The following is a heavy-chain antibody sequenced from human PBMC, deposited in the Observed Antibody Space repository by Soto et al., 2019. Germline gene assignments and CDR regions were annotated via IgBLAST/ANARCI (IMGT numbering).Heavy chain of an antibody. CDR2: ISDGGGST. J-gene: IGHJ4*02. CDR3: AKAPSGGTYRYFDY. D-gene: IGHD2-15*01. Sequence: WGSLRLSCAYSVFTFSIEAMSWVRQAPGKGLEWVSGISDGGGSTYYADSVKGRFTISRDNSRNTLYLQMNSLRAEDTAVYYCAKAPSGGTYRYFDYWGQGTMVTVSS. V-gene: IGHV3-23*01. CDR1: VFTFSIEA.